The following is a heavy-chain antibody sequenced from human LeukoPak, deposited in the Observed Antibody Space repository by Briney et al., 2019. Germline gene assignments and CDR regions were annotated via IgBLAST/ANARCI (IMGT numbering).Heavy chain of an antibody. Sequence: PSETLSLTCTVSGYSVSSGYYWGWIRQPPGKGLEWVGSIYHSGSTYYNPPLKSRVTISVDRSKNQFSLKLSSVTAADTAVYYCAGEGIAVFDYWGQGTLVTVSS. CDR3: AGEGIAVFDY. CDR2: IYHSGST. J-gene: IGHJ4*02. D-gene: IGHD6-19*01. CDR1: GYSVSSGYY. V-gene: IGHV4-38-2*02.